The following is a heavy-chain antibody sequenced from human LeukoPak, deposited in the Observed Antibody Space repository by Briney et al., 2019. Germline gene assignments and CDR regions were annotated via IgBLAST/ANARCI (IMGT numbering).Heavy chain of an antibody. CDR2: MAPRDDGA. Sequence: ASVKLSCKTSGYSFSNYHVHWVRQAPGQGLDWVGIMAPRDDGATYAQKFQGRVTMTRDTSTSTLYMDLSSLRPEDTAVYYCAREVRTGIGATDYWGQGTLVTVSS. J-gene: IGHJ4*02. CDR1: GYSFSNYH. D-gene: IGHD1-26*01. CDR3: AREVRTGIGATDY. V-gene: IGHV1-46*01.